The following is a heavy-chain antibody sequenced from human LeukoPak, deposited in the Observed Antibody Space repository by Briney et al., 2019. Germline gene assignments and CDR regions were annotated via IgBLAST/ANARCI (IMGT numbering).Heavy chain of an antibody. Sequence: GGSLRLSCAASGFTFSSYSMNWVRQAPGKGLEWVSSISSSSSYIYYADSVKGRFTISRDNAKNSLYLQMNSLRAEDTAVYYCARDAVTMLRGVIGYWGQGTLVTVSS. J-gene: IGHJ4*02. CDR2: ISSSSSYI. CDR3: ARDAVTMLRGVIGY. CDR1: GFTFSSYS. V-gene: IGHV3-21*01. D-gene: IGHD3-10*01.